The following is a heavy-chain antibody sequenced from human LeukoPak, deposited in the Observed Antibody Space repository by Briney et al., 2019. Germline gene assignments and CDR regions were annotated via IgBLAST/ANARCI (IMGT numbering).Heavy chain of an antibody. Sequence: SETLSLTCGVYGGSLSDYYWGWIRQPPGKGLEWIGYIYYSGSTNYNPSLKSRVTISVDTSKNQFSLKLSSVTAADTAVYYCARGKDPTIFGVVTLFDYWGQGTLVTVSS. CDR2: IYYSGST. D-gene: IGHD3-3*01. CDR1: GGSLSDYY. J-gene: IGHJ4*02. CDR3: ARGKDPTIFGVVTLFDY. V-gene: IGHV4-59*01.